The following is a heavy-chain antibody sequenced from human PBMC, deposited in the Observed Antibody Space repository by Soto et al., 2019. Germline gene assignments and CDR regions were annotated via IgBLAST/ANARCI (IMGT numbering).Heavy chain of an antibody. CDR3: ARDRGYSGYVRYYYMDV. CDR1: GFTFSSYS. V-gene: IGHV3-21*01. D-gene: IGHD5-12*01. J-gene: IGHJ6*03. CDR2: ISSSSSYI. Sequence: EVQLVESGGGLVKPGGSLRLSCAASGFTFSSYSMNWVRQAPGKGLEWVSSISSSSSYIYYADSVKGRFTISRDNAKNSLYLQMNSLRAEDTAVYYCARDRGYSGYVRYYYMDVWGKGTTVTVSS.